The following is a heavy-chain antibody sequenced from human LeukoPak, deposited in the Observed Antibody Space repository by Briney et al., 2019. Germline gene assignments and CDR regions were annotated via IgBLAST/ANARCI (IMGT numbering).Heavy chain of an antibody. CDR2: IYYSGST. V-gene: IGHV4-39*01. CDR1: GGSISSSNYY. J-gene: IGHJ4*02. Sequence: SETLSLTCTVSGGSISSSNYYWGWIRQPPGKGLEWIGSIYYSGSTYYNPSLKSRVTISVDTSKNQFSLKLSSVSAADTAVYYCARGPPIYCSSTSCYARNYWGQGTLVTVSS. D-gene: IGHD2-2*01. CDR3: ARGPPIYCSSTSCYARNY.